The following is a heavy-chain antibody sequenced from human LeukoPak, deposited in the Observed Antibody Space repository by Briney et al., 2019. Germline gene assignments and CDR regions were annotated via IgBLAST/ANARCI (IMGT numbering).Heavy chain of an antibody. CDR2: MSYDSSTE. J-gene: IGHJ4*02. D-gene: IGHD3-10*01. CDR3: ARDLSDYYGSGSYGDY. Sequence: PGGSLRLSCDGSGFTASGYGFSSFAMYWVRQAPGKGLEWVAVMSYDSSTEYYADSVKGRFTISRDNSKNTLYLQMNSLRAEDTAVYYCARDLSDYYGSGSYGDYWGQGTLVTVSS. V-gene: IGHV3-30*04. CDR1: GFTASGYGFSSFA.